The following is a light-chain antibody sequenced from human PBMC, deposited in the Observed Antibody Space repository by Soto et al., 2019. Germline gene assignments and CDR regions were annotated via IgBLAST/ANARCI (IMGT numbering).Light chain of an antibody. V-gene: IGKV3-15*01. CDR1: QSVSSF. CDR3: QQYSNWPSWT. Sequence: EKVMTQSPATLSISPGDRATLSCRASQSVSSFLAWYQQKPGQAPRLLIYGASTRATGIPARFSGSGSGTEFTLTISSLQSEDFAVYYCQQYSNWPSWTFGQGTKVEVK. CDR2: GAS. J-gene: IGKJ1*01.